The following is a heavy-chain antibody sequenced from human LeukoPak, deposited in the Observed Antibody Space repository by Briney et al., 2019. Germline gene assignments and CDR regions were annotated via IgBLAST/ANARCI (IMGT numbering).Heavy chain of an antibody. CDR1: GFTFSSYG. CDR3: AKAFTYYDILTADY. D-gene: IGHD3-9*01. V-gene: IGHV3-30*02. CDR2: IRYDGSNK. J-gene: IGHJ4*02. Sequence: GGSLRLSCAASGFTFSSYGMHWVRQAPGKGLEWVAFIRYDGSNKYYADSVKGRFTISRDNSKNTLYLQMNSLRAEDTAVYYCAKAFTYYDILTADYWGQGTLVTVSS.